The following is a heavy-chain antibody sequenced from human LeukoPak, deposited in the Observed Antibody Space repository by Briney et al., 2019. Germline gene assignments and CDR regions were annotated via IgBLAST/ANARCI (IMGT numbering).Heavy chain of an antibody. CDR3: AATTTVVTGGVYYGMDV. J-gene: IGHJ6*02. CDR1: GFTFTNSA. V-gene: IGHV1-58*02. CDR2: IVVGSGHT. D-gene: IGHD4-23*01. Sequence: SVKVSCKASGFTFTNSAMQWVRRARGQRVEWIGWIVVGSGHTNYAQKFQERVTITRDMSTSTAYMELSSLRSEDTAVYYCAATTTVVTGGVYYGMDVWGQGTTVTVSS.